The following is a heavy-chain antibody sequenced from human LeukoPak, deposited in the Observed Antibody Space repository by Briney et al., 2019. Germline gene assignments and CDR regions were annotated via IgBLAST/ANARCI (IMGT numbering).Heavy chain of an antibody. J-gene: IGHJ4*02. Sequence: GGSLRLSCAASGFTFSSYGMHWVRQAPGKGQEWVAFIRYDGSNKYYADSVKGRFTISRDNSKNTLYLQMNSLRAEDTAVYYCAKRKDFLNLVADYWGQGTLVTVPS. V-gene: IGHV3-30*02. CDR3: AKRKDFLNLVADY. CDR1: GFTFSSYG. D-gene: IGHD5-12*01. CDR2: IRYDGSNK.